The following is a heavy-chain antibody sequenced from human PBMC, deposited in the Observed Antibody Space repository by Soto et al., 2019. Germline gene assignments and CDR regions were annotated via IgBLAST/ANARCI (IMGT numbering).Heavy chain of an antibody. J-gene: IGHJ4*02. CDR2: ISYDGSNK. CDR1: GFTFSSYA. V-gene: IGHV3-30-3*01. Sequence: QVQLVESGGGVVQPGRSLRLSCAASGFTFSSYAMHWVRQAPGKGLEWVAVISYDGSNKYYADSVKGRFTISRDNSKNRLYLQMNSLRAEDTAVYYCARERITGTTPNFDYWGQGTLVTVSS. CDR3: ARERITGTTPNFDY. D-gene: IGHD1-7*01.